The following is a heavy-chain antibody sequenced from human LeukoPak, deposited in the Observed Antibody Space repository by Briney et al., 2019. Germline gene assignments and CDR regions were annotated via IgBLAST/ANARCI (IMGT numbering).Heavy chain of an antibody. Sequence: GRSLRLSCAASGFTFSSYGMHWVRQAPGKGLEWVAVISYDGSNKYYADSVKGRFTISRDNSKNTLYLQMNSLRAEDTAVYYCAKDRGRDGYSFDYWGQGTLVTVSS. CDR2: ISYDGSNK. V-gene: IGHV3-30*18. CDR1: GFTFSSYG. CDR3: AKDRGRDGYSFDY. D-gene: IGHD5-24*01. J-gene: IGHJ4*02.